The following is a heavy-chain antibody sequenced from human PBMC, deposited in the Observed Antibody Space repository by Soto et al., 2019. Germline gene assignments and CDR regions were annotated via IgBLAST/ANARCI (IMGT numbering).Heavy chain of an antibody. CDR3: VKDIGAAGSYYFDY. D-gene: IGHD6-13*01. J-gene: IGHJ4*02. Sequence: GGSLRLSCAASGFTASSKYMSWVRQAPGKGLEWVSLIQSGGPTYYADSVKGRFTISRDTSENTVHLQMDSLRAEDTAVYYCVKDIGAAGSYYFDYWGQGTLVTVSS. CDR2: IQSGGPT. V-gene: IGHV3-66*01. CDR1: GFTASSKY.